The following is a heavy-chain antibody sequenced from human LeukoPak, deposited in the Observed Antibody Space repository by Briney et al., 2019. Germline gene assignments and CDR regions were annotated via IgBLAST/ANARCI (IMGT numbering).Heavy chain of an antibody. J-gene: IGHJ6*04. CDR2: IYYSGST. CDR3: ASLSGYASFNYYYYYGMDV. V-gene: IGHV4-59*01. Sequence: PSETLSLTCTVSGGSISSYYWSWIRQPPGKGLEWIGYIYYSGSTNYNPSLKSRVTISVDTSKNQSSLKLSSVTAADTAVYYCASLSGYASFNYYYYYGMDVWGKGTTVTVSS. D-gene: IGHD5-12*01. CDR1: GGSISSYY.